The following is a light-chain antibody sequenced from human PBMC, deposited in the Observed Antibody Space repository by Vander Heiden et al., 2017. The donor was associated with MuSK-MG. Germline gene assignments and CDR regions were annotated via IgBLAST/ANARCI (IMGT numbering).Light chain of an antibody. V-gene: IGLV2-23*02. J-gene: IGLJ3*02. CDR3: CSDAGSSTWV. CDR1: SSDVGSYNF. Sequence: HSALTQPASVSGSPGQSITISCTGSSSDVGSYNFVAWYQQHPGKAPQLMIFEVSKRPSGVSHRFSGSKSGNTAPLTISGLQAEDEADYYCCSDAGSSTWVFGGGTKVTVL. CDR2: EVS.